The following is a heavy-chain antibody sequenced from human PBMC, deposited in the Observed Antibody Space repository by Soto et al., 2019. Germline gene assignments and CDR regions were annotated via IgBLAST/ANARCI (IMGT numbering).Heavy chain of an antibody. CDR2: IYYSGST. V-gene: IGHV4-31*03. J-gene: IGHJ4*02. CDR1: GGSISSGGYY. D-gene: IGHD6-13*01. CDR3: ARVSRWGSSWDTDDDY. Sequence: QVQLQESGPGLVKPSQTLSLTCTVSGGSISSGGYYWSWIRQHPGKGLEWIGYIYYSGSTYYNPSLKSRVTISVDTSKNQFSLKLSSVTAADTAVYYCARVSRWGSSWDTDDDYWGQGTLVTVSS.